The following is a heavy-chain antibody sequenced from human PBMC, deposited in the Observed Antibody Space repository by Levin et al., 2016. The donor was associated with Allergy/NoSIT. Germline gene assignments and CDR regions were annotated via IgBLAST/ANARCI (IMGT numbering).Heavy chain of an antibody. CDR2: IYSGGST. V-gene: IGHV3-66*02. J-gene: IGHJ4*02. CDR3: ATGRSGYYFDY. D-gene: IGHD3-22*01. Sequence: WIRQPPGKGLEWVSVIYSGGSTYYADSVQGRFTISRDNSKNTVYLQMNSLRAEDTAVYYCATGRSGYYFDYWGQGTLVTVSS.